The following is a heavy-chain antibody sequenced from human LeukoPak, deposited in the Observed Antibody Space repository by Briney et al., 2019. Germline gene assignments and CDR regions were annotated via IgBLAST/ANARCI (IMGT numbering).Heavy chain of an antibody. CDR1: GFTFSSYW. Sequence: PGGSLRLSCAASGFTFSSYWMSGVRQAPGKGLEWVANIKQDGSEKYYVDSVKGRFTISRDNAKNSLYLQMNSLRAEDTAVYYCARDTDYGGNSGFDYWGQGTLVTVSS. D-gene: IGHD4-23*01. V-gene: IGHV3-7*01. CDR3: ARDTDYGGNSGFDY. CDR2: IKQDGSEK. J-gene: IGHJ4*02.